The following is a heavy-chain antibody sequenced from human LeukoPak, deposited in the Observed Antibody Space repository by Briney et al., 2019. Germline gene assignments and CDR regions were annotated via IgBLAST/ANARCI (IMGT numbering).Heavy chain of an antibody. D-gene: IGHD5-18*01. CDR3: ARVRRGYSYGLADY. CDR1: VYTFTGYY. CDR2: INPNSGGT. J-gene: IGHJ4*02. Sequence: GASVKVSCKASVYTFTGYYMLGVRQAPGQGLEWMGWINPNSGGTNYAQKFQGRVTMTRDTSISTAYMELSRLRSDDTAVYYCARVRRGYSYGLADYWGQGTLVTVSS. V-gene: IGHV1-2*02.